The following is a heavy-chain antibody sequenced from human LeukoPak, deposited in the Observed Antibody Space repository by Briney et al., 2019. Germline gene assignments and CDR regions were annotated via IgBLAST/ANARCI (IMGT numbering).Heavy chain of an antibody. Sequence: PGGSLRLSCAASGFTFSSYGMHWVRQAPGKGLEWVAFIRYDGNDKYYADSVKGRFTISRDKSKNTLYLQMNSLRAEDTAVYYCARDNSVRDEAWWFNPWGQGTLVTVSS. CDR1: GFTFSSYG. D-gene: IGHD5-24*01. CDR3: ARDNSVRDEAWWFNP. V-gene: IGHV3-30*02. CDR2: IRYDGNDK. J-gene: IGHJ5*02.